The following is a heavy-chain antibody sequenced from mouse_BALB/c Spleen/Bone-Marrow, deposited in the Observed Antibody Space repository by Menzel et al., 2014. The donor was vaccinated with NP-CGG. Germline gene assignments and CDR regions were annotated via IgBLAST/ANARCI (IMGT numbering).Heavy chain of an antibody. CDR2: IRNKAYGYTT. CDR1: GFTFTDYY. V-gene: IGHV7-3*02. Sequence: EVQVVESGGGLVQPGGSLRLSCTPSGFTFTDYYMSWVRQPPGKALEWLAFIRNKAYGYTTEYSASVRGRFTISRDNSQSILYLQMSTLRAEDSATYYCARFPMDYWGQGTSVTVSS. J-gene: IGHJ4*01. CDR3: ARFPMDY.